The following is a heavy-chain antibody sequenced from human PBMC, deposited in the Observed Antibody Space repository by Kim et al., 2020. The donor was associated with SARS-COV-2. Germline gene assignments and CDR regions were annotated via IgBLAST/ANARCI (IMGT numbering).Heavy chain of an antibody. D-gene: IGHD3-3*01. V-gene: IGHV4-31*03. Sequence: SETLSLTCTVSGGSISSGGYYWSWIRQHPGKGLEWIGYIYYSGSTYYNPSLKSRVTISVDTSKNQFSLKLSSVTAADTAVYYCARSGYDFWSGYYPHYYGMDVWGQGTTVTVSS. J-gene: IGHJ6*02. CDR2: IYYSGST. CDR1: GGSISSGGYY. CDR3: ARSGYDFWSGYYPHYYGMDV.